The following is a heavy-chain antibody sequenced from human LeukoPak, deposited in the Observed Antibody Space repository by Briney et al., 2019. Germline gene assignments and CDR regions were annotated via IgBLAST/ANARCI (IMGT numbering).Heavy chain of an antibody. J-gene: IGHJ4*02. D-gene: IGHD5-24*01. CDR3: ARDRATASFDY. V-gene: IGHV3-33*01. CDR2: IWYDGSNK. CDR1: GFTFSSYG. Sequence: GGSLRLSCAMSGFTFSSYGVHWVRQAPGKGLEWVAVIWYDGSNKYYADSVKGRFTISRDNSKNTLYLQMNSLRAEDTAVYYCARDRATASFDYWGQGTLVTVSS.